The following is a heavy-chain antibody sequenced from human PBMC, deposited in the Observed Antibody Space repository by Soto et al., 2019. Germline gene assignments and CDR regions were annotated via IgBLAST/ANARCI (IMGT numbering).Heavy chain of an antibody. V-gene: IGHV3-30*18. J-gene: IGHJ4*02. Sequence: QVQLVESGGGVVQPGRSLRLSCAASGFTFSSYGMHWVRKAPGKGLEWVAVISYDGSNKYYADSVKGRFTISRDNSKNTLYLQMNSLRAEDTAVYYCAKDMAAAGIRPDYWGQGTLVTVSS. D-gene: IGHD6-13*01. CDR1: GFTFSSYG. CDR3: AKDMAAAGIRPDY. CDR2: ISYDGSNK.